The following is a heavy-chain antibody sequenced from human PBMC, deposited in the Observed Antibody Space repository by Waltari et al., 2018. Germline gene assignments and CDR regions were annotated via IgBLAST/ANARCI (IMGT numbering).Heavy chain of an antibody. CDR1: GFTFSTYA. D-gene: IGHD2-2*01. V-gene: IGHV3-30*18. Sequence: QVQLVESGGGLVQPGRSLRLSCAASGFTFSTYAMHWVRQAPGKGLEWVAVIASDGRNKYYADSGKVRFTISRDNPYSTLYLQMNSLRADDTAVYYCAKIDSYSTAYGYWGQGTLVTVSS. CDR2: IASDGRNK. J-gene: IGHJ4*02. CDR3: AKIDSYSTAYGY.